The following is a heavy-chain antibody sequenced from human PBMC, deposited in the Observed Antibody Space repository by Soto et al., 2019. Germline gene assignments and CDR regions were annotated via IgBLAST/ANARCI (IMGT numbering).Heavy chain of an antibody. CDR3: ARGLPNFSSFDS. Sequence: EVQLVESGGGLVQPGESLRLSCAASGFTFSSYWMHWIRQAPGKGLVGVARVSSDGSSTVYANSVTGRLTISRDNAKNKLYLQMNSLSDEDTAVYYCARGLPNFSSFDSWGQGTLVTVSS. V-gene: IGHV3-74*01. J-gene: IGHJ4*02. D-gene: IGHD5-12*01. CDR2: VSSDGSST. CDR1: GFTFSSYW.